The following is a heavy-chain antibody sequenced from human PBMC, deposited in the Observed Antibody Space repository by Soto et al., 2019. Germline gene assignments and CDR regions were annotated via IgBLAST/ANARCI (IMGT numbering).Heavy chain of an antibody. D-gene: IGHD2-8*01. CDR2: ISYDGNNI. J-gene: IGHJ5*02. CDR1: GFTFNSYG. CDR3: ETEVVYCSNCVCHYNRSDP. V-gene: IGHV3-30*03. Sequence: SLLLSCAASGFTFNSYGIHWVRQAPGKALEWVAVISYDGNNIYYGDSVQGRFTISRDNSKNTIYLQMNSLRAADTAVYYCETEVVYCSNCVCHYNRSDPWYQGTQVTVTS.